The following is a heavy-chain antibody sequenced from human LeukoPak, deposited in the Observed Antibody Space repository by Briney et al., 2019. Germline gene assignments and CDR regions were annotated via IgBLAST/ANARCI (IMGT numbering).Heavy chain of an antibody. Sequence: SETLSLTCTVSGYSISSGYYWGWIRQPPGKGLEWIGSIYHSGSTYYNPSLKSRVTISVDTSKNQFSLKLSSVTAADTAVYYCARDSVVPAAIYDYWGQGTLVTVSS. J-gene: IGHJ4*02. D-gene: IGHD2-2*02. V-gene: IGHV4-38-2*02. CDR2: IYHSGST. CDR3: ARDSVVPAAIYDY. CDR1: GYSISSGYY.